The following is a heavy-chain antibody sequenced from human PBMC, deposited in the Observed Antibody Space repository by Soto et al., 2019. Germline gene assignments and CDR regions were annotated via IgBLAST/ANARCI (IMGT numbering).Heavy chain of an antibody. CDR2: INAGNGNT. CDR1: GYTFTTYS. CDR3: ARTKSGSYSGCDY. D-gene: IGHD1-26*01. J-gene: IGHJ4*02. Sequence: QVQLVQSGAEVKKPGASVKVSCKASGYTFTTYSMHWVRQAPGQRLEWMGWINAGNGNTKYSQKFQGRVTITRDTAASTVYMEMSSLRSDDTAVYYCARTKSGSYSGCDYWGQGTLVTVSS. V-gene: IGHV1-3*01.